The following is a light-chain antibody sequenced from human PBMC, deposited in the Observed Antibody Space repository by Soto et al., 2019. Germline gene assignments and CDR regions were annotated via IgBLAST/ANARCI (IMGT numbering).Light chain of an antibody. V-gene: IGKV1-5*03. CDR3: QQYNSYSPST. J-gene: IGKJ5*01. Sequence: DIQMTQSPSTLSASVGDRVTITCRASQSISSWLAWYQQKPGKAPKLLIYKASSLESGVPSSFGGSGSGTELTLTISSVQPDDFATYYCQQYNSYSPSTFGQGTRLEIK. CDR2: KAS. CDR1: QSISSW.